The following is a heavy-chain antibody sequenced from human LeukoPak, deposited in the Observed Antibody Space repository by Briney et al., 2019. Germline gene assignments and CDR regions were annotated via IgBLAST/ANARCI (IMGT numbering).Heavy chain of an antibody. CDR1: GFTFDDYG. CDR2: IKQDGSEK. J-gene: IGHJ5*01. D-gene: IGHD5/OR15-5a*01. CDR3: ARDANAGYSVNWFDP. Sequence: GGSLRLSCAASGFTFDDYGMSWVRQAPGKGLEWVANIKQDGSEKHYVDSVKGRFTISRDNAKNSLYLQMDSLRAEDTAIYYCARDANAGYSVNWFDPWGQGTLVTVSS. V-gene: IGHV3-7*03.